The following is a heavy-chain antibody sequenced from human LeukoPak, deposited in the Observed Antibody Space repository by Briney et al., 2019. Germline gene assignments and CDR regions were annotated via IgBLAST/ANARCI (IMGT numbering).Heavy chain of an antibody. V-gene: IGHV1-2*02. D-gene: IGHD5-18*01. CDR2: INPNSGGT. J-gene: IGHJ3*02. CDR3: ARGVDTAPQSDAFDI. CDR1: GYTFTGYY. Sequence: GASVEVSCKASGYTFTGYYMHWVRQAPGQGLEWMGWINPNSGGTNYAQKFQGRVTMTRDTSISTAYMELSRLRSDDTAVYYCARGVDTAPQSDAFDIWGQGTMVTVSS.